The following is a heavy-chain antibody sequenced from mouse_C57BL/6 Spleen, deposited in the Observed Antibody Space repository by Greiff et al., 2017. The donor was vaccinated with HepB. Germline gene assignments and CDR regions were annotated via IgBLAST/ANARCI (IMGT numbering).Heavy chain of an antibody. V-gene: IGHV2-6*03. CDR3: ARYGNYYEMDY. CDR2: IWSDGLT. CDR1: GFSLTSYG. Sequence: QVQLQESGPGLVAPSQSLSITCTVSGFSLTSYGVHWVRQPPGKGLEWLVVIWSDGLTTYNSAPKSRLFISNDNSKSQAVLQMNSLQTDDTAMYYCARYGNYYEMDYWGQGTSVTVAP. J-gene: IGHJ4*01. D-gene: IGHD2-10*02.